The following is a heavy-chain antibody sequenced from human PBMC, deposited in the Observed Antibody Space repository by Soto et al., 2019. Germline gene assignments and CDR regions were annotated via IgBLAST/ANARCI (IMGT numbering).Heavy chain of an antibody. V-gene: IGHV4-34*01. CDR1: GGSFSGYY. CDR2: INHSGST. J-gene: IGHJ6*02. CDR3: ARGLQGYDSSGYYHKHNYYYYGMDV. D-gene: IGHD3-22*01. Sequence: SETLSLTCAVYGGSFSGYYWSWIRQPPGKGLEWIGEINHSGSTNYNPSLKSRVTISVDTSKNQFSLKLSSVTAADTAVYYCARGLQGYDSSGYYHKHNYYYYGMDVWGQGTTVTVSS.